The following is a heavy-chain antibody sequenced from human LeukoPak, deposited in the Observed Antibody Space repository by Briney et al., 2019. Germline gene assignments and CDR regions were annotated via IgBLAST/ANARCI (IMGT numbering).Heavy chain of an antibody. Sequence: ASVKVSCKASGYTFTSYYMHWVRQAPGQGLERMGIINPSGGSTSYAQKFQGRVTMTRDMSTSTDYMELSSLRAEDTAVYYCARPNYGGSYDYWYFDLWGRGTLVTVSS. CDR2: INPSGGST. CDR3: ARPNYGGSYDYWYFDL. CDR1: GYTFTSYY. V-gene: IGHV1-46*01. D-gene: IGHD1-26*01. J-gene: IGHJ2*01.